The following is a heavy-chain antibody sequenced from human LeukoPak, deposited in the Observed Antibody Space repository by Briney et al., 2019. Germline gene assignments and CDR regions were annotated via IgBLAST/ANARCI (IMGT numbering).Heavy chain of an antibody. J-gene: IGHJ4*02. Sequence: GGSLRLFCAASGFTFSSYEMNWVRQAPGKGLEWVSYISSSGSTIYYADSVKGRFTISRDNAKNSLYLQMNSLRAEDMALYYCAKGDTDMVTAPKDYWGQGNLVTVSS. CDR2: ISSSGSTI. CDR1: GFTFSSYE. D-gene: IGHD5-18*01. V-gene: IGHV3-48*03. CDR3: AKGDTDMVTAPKDY.